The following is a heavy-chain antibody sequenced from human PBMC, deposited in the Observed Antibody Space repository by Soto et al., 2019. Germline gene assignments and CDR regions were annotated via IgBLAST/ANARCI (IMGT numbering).Heavy chain of an antibody. J-gene: IGHJ6*02. V-gene: IGHV1-69*13. CDR2: IIPIFGTA. CDR3: ARVKTVAGPYYYYYYGMDV. Sequence: ASVKVSCKASGGTFSSYAISWVRQAPGQGLEWMGGIIPIFGTANYAQKFQGRVTITADESTSTAYMELSSLRSEDTAVYYCARVKTVAGPYYYYYYGMDVWGQGTTVTVSS. CDR1: GGTFSSYA. D-gene: IGHD6-19*01.